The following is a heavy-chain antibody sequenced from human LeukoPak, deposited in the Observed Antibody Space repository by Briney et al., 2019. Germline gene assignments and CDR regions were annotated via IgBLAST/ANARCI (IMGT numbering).Heavy chain of an antibody. Sequence: GGSLRLSCAPSGFPFTSHWMSWLRQAPGRGLEWVANIKEDATETYYVDSVKGRFTISRDHAKNVLYLQMNSLGLEDTAVYYCARNHSWRFEFWGQGTVVTVSS. CDR1: GFPFTSHW. V-gene: IGHV3-7*01. J-gene: IGHJ4*02. CDR2: IKEDATET. D-gene: IGHD1-14*01. CDR3: ARNHSWRFEF.